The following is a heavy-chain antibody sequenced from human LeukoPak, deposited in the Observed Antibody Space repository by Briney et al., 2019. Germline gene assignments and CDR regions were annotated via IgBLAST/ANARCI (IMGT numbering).Heavy chain of an antibody. J-gene: IGHJ4*02. CDR1: GGSFSGYY. D-gene: IGHD1-26*01. CDR2: INHSGST. V-gene: IGHV4-34*01. Sequence: TSETLSLTCAVYGGSFSGYYWSWIRQPPGKGLEWIGEINHSGSTNYNPSLKSRVTISVDTSENQFSLKLSSVTAADTAVYYCARSTELSVDYWGQGTLVTVSS. CDR3: ARSTELSVDY.